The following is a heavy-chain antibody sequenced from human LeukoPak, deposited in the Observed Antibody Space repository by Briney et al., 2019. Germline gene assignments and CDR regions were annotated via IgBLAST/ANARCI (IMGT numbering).Heavy chain of an antibody. D-gene: IGHD3-10*01. V-gene: IGHV3-74*01. CDR3: ARGSTYGSGSYYPYYFDY. J-gene: IGHJ4*02. Sequence: PGGSLRLSCAASGFTLSSSWMHWVRQTPGKGLVWVSHISSDGSVKTYADSVKGRLTISRDNAKNTLYLQMNSLRAEDTAVYYCARGSTYGSGSYYPYYFDYWGQGTLVTVSS. CDR1: GFTLSSSW. CDR2: ISSDGSVK.